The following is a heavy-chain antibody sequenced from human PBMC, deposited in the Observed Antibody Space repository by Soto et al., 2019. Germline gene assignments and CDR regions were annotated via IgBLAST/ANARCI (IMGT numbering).Heavy chain of an antibody. CDR2: ISAYNGNT. D-gene: IGHD3-16*02. V-gene: IGHV1-18*01. CDR1: GYTFTSYG. Sequence: QVQLVQSGAEVKKPGASVKVSCKASGYTFTSYGISWVRQAPGQGLEWMGWISAYNGNTNYAQKLQGRVTMTTDTSTSTAYMEVRSLRSDDTAVYYCARYGWGSYRFFVPSYGMDVWGQGTTVTVSS. J-gene: IGHJ6*02. CDR3: ARYGWGSYRFFVPSYGMDV.